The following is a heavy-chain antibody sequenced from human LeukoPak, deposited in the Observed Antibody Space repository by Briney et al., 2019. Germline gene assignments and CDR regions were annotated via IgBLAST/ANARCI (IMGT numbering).Heavy chain of an antibody. V-gene: IGHV4-39*07. CDR1: GGSITSRRYS. Sequence: SETLSLTCSVSGGSITSRRYSWGWIRQPPGKGLEWIGTVYSSGRTYHNASLKSRVTISIDTSKKQFSLNLVSVTAADTAVYYCARVSVDQEYESSGNFFDSWGHGTLVIVSS. CDR3: ARVSVDQEYESSGNFFDS. CDR2: VYSSGRT. D-gene: IGHD3-22*01. J-gene: IGHJ4*01.